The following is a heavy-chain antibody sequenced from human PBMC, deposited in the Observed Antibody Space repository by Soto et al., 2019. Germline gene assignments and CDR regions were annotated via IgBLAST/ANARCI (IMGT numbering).Heavy chain of an antibody. Sequence: HGESLKISCKGSGYIFSTNWIGWVRQMPGKGLEWMGIIYPADSDTRYSPSFQGQVTISADKSISTAYLQWSSLKASDTAIYYCARAYGARFDIWGQGTMVTVSS. CDR3: ARAYGARFDI. J-gene: IGHJ3*02. CDR2: IYPADSDT. D-gene: IGHD4-17*01. V-gene: IGHV5-51*01. CDR1: GYIFSTNW.